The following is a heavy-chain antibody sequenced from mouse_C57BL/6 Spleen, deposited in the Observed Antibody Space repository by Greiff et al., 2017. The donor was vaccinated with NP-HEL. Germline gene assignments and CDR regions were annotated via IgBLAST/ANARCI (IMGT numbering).Heavy chain of an antibody. D-gene: IGHD1-1*01. Sequence: EVQLQQSGPELVKPGASVKISCKASGYTFTDYYMNWVKQSHGKSLEWIGDINPNNGGTSYNQKFKGKATLTVDKSSSTAYMELRSLTSEDSAVYYCARGFYYYGSRSFDYWGQGTTLTVSS. CDR3: ARGFYYYGSRSFDY. CDR2: INPNNGGT. J-gene: IGHJ2*01. V-gene: IGHV1-26*01. CDR1: GYTFTDYY.